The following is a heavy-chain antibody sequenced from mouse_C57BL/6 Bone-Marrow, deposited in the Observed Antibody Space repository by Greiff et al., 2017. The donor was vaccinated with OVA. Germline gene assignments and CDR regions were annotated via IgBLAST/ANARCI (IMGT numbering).Heavy chain of an antibody. CDR2: LSPENGDT. Sequence: EVQLQQSGAELVRPGASVKLSCTASGFNIKDDYMHWVKQRPEQGLEWLGLLSPENGDTEYASKFQGKATITADTSSNTAYLQLSSLASEDTAVYYCTSYGNFDYWGQGTTLTVSS. CDR1: GFNIKDDY. D-gene: IGHD2-1*01. CDR3: TSYGNFDY. J-gene: IGHJ2*01. V-gene: IGHV14-4*01.